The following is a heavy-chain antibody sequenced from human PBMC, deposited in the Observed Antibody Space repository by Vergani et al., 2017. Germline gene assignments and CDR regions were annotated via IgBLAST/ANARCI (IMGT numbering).Heavy chain of an antibody. CDR3: ASQGEPPGAYYYYYMDV. J-gene: IGHJ6*03. D-gene: IGHD1-14*01. Sequence: QVQLQESGPGLVKPSQTLSLTCTVSGGSISSGSYYWSWIRQPAGKGLEWIGRIYTSGSTNYNPSLKSRVTISVDTSKNQFSLKLSSVTAADTAVDYCASQGEPPGAYYYYYMDVWGKGTTVTVSS. CDR2: IYTSGST. V-gene: IGHV4-61*02. CDR1: GGSISSGSYY.